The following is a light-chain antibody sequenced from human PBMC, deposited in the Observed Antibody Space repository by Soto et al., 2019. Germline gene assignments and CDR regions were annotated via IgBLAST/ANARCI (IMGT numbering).Light chain of an antibody. J-gene: IGKJ1*01. V-gene: IGKV3-20*01. CDR1: QSVSSSY. CDR3: QQYDSSPVT. Sequence: EIVLTQSPGTLSLSPGERATLSCRARQSVSSSYLAWYQQKPDQAPRLLIYGASSRATGIPDRFSGSGSGTDFTLTISRLEPEDFAVYYCQQYDSSPVTFGQGTKVEIK. CDR2: GAS.